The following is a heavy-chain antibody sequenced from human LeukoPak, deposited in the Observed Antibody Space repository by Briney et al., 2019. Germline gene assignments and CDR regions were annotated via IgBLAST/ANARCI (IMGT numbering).Heavy chain of an antibody. Sequence: PGGSLRLSCTASGFTFGDYAMSWVRQAPGKGLEWVSAISGSGGSTYYADSVKGRFTISRDNSKNTLYLQMNSLRAEDTAVYYCAKDLTRKQLVYYFDYWGQGTLVTVSS. CDR1: GFTFGDYA. D-gene: IGHD6-6*01. CDR2: ISGSGGST. CDR3: AKDLTRKQLVYYFDY. V-gene: IGHV3-23*01. J-gene: IGHJ4*02.